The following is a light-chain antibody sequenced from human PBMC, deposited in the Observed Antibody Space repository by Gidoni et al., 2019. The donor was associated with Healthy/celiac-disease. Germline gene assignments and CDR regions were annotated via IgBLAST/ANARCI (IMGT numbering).Light chain of an antibody. V-gene: IGLV2-11*01. CDR3: CSYAGSYTLGV. Sequence: QSALTQPRSVSGSPGQSVTISCTGPSRDVGGYNDVSWYQQHPGKAPKLMIYDVSKRPSGVPDRFSGSKSGNTSSLTISGLQAEDEADYYCCSYAGSYTLGVFGGGTKLTVL. CDR2: DVS. J-gene: IGLJ2*01. CDR1: SRDVGGYND.